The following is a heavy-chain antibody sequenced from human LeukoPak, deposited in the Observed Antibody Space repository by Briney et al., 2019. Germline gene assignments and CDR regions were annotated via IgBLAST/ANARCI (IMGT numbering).Heavy chain of an antibody. D-gene: IGHD3-10*01. CDR1: GFTVTNAW. V-gene: IGHV3-15*01. J-gene: IGHJ4*02. CDR3: TTDHARYYYGSGRKVFDY. Sequence: PGGSLRLSCAASGFTVTNAWMTWVRQAPGKGLEWVGRVNSKTDGGTTDYAAPVKGRFTISRDDSKNTLYLQMNSLKTEDTAVYYCTTDHARYYYGSGRKVFDYWGQGTLVTVSS. CDR2: VNSKTDGGTT.